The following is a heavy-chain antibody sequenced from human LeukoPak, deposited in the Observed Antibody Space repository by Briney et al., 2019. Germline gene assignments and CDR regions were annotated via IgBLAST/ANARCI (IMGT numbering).Heavy chain of an antibody. CDR1: GFTFSSYA. CDR3: ARNPSCDYDFWSGCGYYYYMDV. D-gene: IGHD3-3*01. Sequence: GRSLRLSCAASGFTFSSYAMHWVRQAPGKGLEWVAVISYDGSNKYYADSVKGRFTISRDNSKNTLYLQMNSLRAEDTAVYYCARNPSCDYDFWSGCGYYYYMDVWGKGTTVTVSS. J-gene: IGHJ6*03. V-gene: IGHV3-30-3*01. CDR2: ISYDGSNK.